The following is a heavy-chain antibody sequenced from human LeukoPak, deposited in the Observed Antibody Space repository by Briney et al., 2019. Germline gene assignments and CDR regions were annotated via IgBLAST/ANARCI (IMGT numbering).Heavy chain of an antibody. Sequence: RSGGSLRLSCAASGFTFSSYWMHWVRQAPGKGLVWVSRINSDGSSTSYADSVKGRFTISRDNSKNTLYLQMNSLRAEDTAVYYCAKANIAAAALRYWGQGTLATVSS. CDR2: INSDGSST. V-gene: IGHV3-74*01. CDR3: AKANIAAAALRY. J-gene: IGHJ4*02. D-gene: IGHD6-13*01. CDR1: GFTFSSYW.